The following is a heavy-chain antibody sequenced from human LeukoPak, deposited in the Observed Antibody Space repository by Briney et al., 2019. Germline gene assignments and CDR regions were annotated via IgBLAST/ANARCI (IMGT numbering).Heavy chain of an antibody. V-gene: IGHV5-10-1*01. CDR1: GYSFTSYW. D-gene: IGHD5-12*01. CDR3: ARLGDGGYVYFDY. CDR2: IYPTDSYT. J-gene: IGHJ4*02. Sequence: GESLRISCQGSGYSFTSYWISWVRQMHGKGLEWMGRIYPTDSYTNYSPSFQGHVTISADKSITTAYLQWSSLEASDTAMYYCARLGDGGYVYFDYWGQGTLVTVSS.